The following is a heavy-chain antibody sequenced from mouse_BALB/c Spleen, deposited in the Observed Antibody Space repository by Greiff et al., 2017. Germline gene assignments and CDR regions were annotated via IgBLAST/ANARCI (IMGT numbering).Heavy chain of an antibody. D-gene: IGHD1-1*01. J-gene: IGHJ1*01. CDR3: AGATVPHWYFDV. CDR1: GYTFTSYW. CDR2: IDPSDSET. V-gene: IGHV1-69*02. Sequence: VQLQQPGAELVKPGASVKLSCKASGYTFTSYWMNWVKQRPGRGLEWIGRIDPSDSETHYNQKFKDKATLTVDKSSSTAYIQLSSLTSEDAAVYYCAGATVPHWYFDVWGAGTTVTVSS.